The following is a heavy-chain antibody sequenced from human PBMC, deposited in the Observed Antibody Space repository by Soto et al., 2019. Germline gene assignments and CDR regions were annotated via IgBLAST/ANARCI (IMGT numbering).Heavy chain of an antibody. J-gene: IGHJ4*02. CDR3: ARSIVVVTALDY. D-gene: IGHD2-21*02. Sequence: ASVKVSCKASGYTFASYAMHWVRQAPGQRLEWMGWINAGNGNTKYSQKFQGRVTITRDTSASTAYMELSSLRSEGTAVYYCARSIVVVTALDYWGQGTLVTVSP. V-gene: IGHV1-3*01. CDR2: INAGNGNT. CDR1: GYTFASYA.